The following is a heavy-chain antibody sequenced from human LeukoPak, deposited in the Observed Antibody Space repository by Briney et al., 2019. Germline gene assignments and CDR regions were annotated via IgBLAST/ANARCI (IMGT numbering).Heavy chain of an antibody. CDR3: ARGGGAYGSGSYYPNWFDP. V-gene: IGHV4-59*01. Sequence: SETLSLTCTVSGGSISSYYWSWIRQPPGKGLEWIGYIYYSESTNYNPSLKNRVTISVDTTKNQFSLKLISLTAADTAVHYCARGGGAYGSGSYYPNWFDPWGQGTLVTVSS. J-gene: IGHJ5*02. CDR2: IYYSEST. D-gene: IGHD3-10*01. CDR1: GGSISSYY.